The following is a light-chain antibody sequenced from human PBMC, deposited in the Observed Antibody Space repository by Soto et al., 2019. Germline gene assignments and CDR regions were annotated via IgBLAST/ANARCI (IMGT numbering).Light chain of an antibody. J-gene: IGKJ1*01. Sequence: EIVLTQSPGTLSLSPGERATLSCRASQRVSSNYLAWYQQIPGQAPRLLIYGVSNRATGIPDRFSGSGSGTDFSLIITSLHPEDVATYYCQKYSSARWTFGQGTKVEI. V-gene: IGKV3-20*01. CDR3: QKYSSARWT. CDR1: QRVSSNY. CDR2: GVS.